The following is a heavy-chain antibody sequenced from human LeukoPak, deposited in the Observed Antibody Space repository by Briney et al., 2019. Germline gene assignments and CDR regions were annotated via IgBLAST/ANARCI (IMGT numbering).Heavy chain of an antibody. CDR1: GFTFSSYW. D-gene: IGHD6-13*01. CDR2: INSDGSST. CDR3: ARPSAAGPLFDY. V-gene: IGHV3-74*01. Sequence: GGSLRLSCAASGFTFSSYWMRWVRQAPGKGLVWVSRINSDGSSTSYADSVKGRFTISRDNAKNTLYLQMNSLRAEDTAVYYCARPSAAGPLFDYWGQGTLVTVSS. J-gene: IGHJ4*02.